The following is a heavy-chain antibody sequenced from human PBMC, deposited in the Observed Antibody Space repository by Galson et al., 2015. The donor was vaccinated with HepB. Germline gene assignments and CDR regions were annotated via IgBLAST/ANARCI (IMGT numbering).Heavy chain of an antibody. CDR3: ARLHSSVSSDWYFDL. D-gene: IGHD6-19*01. CDR1: GFTFSDDY. J-gene: IGHJ2*01. CDR2: ISLSGTNI. Sequence: CAASGFTFSDDYMSWIRQAPGKGLEWVSYISLSGTNIHYADSMKGRFTISRDNAKSSLYLMMNSLRAEDTAIYYCARLHSSVSSDWYFDLWGRGTLVTVSS. V-gene: IGHV3-11*01.